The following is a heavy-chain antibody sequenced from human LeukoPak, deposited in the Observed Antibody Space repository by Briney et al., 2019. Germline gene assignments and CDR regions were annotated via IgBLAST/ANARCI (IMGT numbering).Heavy chain of an antibody. J-gene: IGHJ3*02. D-gene: IGHD3-10*02. V-gene: IGHV4-59*08. CDR3: ARQYYVGSARIAFDI. CDR2: IYYSGST. Sequence: SETLSLTCTVPGGSISSYYWNWIRQPPGKGLEWIGYIYYSGSTKYNPSLKSRVTISVDTSKNQFSLNLSSVTAADTAVYYCARQYYVGSARIAFDIWGQGTTVTVSS. CDR1: GGSISSYY.